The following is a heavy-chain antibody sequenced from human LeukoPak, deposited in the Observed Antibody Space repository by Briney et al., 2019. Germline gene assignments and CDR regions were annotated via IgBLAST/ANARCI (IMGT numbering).Heavy chain of an antibody. D-gene: IGHD3-22*01. CDR2: IYTSGST. V-gene: IGHV4-4*07. J-gene: IGHJ3*02. CDR3: ARGPYSYDSSGAFDI. Sequence: PSETLSLTCTVSGGSISSYYWSWIRQPAGKGLEWIGRIYTSGSTNYNPSLKSRVTISVDTSKNQFSLKLSSVTAADTAVDFCARGPYSYDSSGAFDIWGQGTMVTVSS. CDR1: GGSISSYY.